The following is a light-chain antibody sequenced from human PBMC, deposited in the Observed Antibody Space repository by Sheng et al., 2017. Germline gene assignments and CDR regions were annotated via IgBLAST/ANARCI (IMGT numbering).Light chain of an antibody. CDR3: QQYSSSPWT. Sequence: IVLTQSPGTLSLSLGERATLSCRASQSINSRYLAWYQQKPGQAPRLLISGASSRATGIPDRFSGSGSGTDFTLTISRLEPEDFAVYYCQQYSSSPWTFGQGTKVEIK. CDR1: QSINSRY. V-gene: IGKV3-20*01. CDR2: GAS. J-gene: IGKJ1*01.